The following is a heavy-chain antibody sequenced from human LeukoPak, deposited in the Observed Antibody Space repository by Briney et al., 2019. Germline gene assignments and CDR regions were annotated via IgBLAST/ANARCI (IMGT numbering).Heavy chain of an antibody. CDR2: INPSGGST. CDR3: ARDGGSSGWFDY. V-gene: IGHV1-46*01. J-gene: IGHJ4*02. Sequence: ASVTVSFKASGYTFTIYYMHWVRQAPGQGLEWMGIINPSGGSTSYAQKFQGRVTMTRDTSTSTVYMELSSLRSEDTAVYYCARDGGSSGWFDYWGQGTLVTVSS. CDR1: GYTFTIYY. D-gene: IGHD3-22*01.